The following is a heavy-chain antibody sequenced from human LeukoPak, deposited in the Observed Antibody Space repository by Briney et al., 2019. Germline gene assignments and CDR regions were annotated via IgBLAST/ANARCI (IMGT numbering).Heavy chain of an antibody. Sequence: GGSLRLSCAASGFTFSRYSMNWVRQAPGKGLEWVSYISSRSSTIYYADSVKGRFTISRDNAKNSLYLQMNSLRAEDTAVYYCARVQGQPPHPYDFWSGPRGGDYYYYGMDVWGQGTTVTVSS. CDR3: ARVQGQPPHPYDFWSGPRGGDYYYYGMDV. CDR1: GFTFSRYS. V-gene: IGHV3-48*01. CDR2: ISSRSSTI. J-gene: IGHJ6*02. D-gene: IGHD3-3*01.